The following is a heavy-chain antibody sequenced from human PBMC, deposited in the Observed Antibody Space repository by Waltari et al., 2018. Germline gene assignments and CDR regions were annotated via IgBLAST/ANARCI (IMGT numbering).Heavy chain of an antibody. Sequence: EVQLLESGETLLQPGGSLRLSCTASGFSFSNYGLTWVRKAPGKGLGWVSAISREGGATFYGGAVRGRSTISRDNSKNTVYLEINSLRVDDTAKYYCARWSVSGSYYDSWGQGILVAVSS. CDR1: GFSFSNYG. V-gene: IGHV3-23*01. J-gene: IGHJ4*02. CDR3: ARWSVSGSYYDS. CDR2: ISREGGAT. D-gene: IGHD3-10*01.